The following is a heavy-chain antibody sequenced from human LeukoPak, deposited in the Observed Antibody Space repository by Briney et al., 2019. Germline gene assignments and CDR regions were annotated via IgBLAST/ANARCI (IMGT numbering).Heavy chain of an antibody. CDR2: IKGDGSEK. D-gene: IGHD2-15*01. V-gene: IGHV3-7*01. CDR3: ARETYCSGGSCYKGNAFDI. Sequence: GGSLRLSCAASGFTFSSYWMTWVRQAPGKGLEWVGNIKGDGSEKYYVDSVKGRFTISRDNAKNSLYLQMNSLRADDTAVYYCARETYCSGGSCYKGNAFDIWGQGTMVTVSS. CDR1: GFTFSSYW. J-gene: IGHJ3*02.